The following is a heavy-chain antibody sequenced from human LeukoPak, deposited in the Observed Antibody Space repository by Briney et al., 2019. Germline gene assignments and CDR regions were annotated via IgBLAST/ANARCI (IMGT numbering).Heavy chain of an antibody. D-gene: IGHD2-21*01. CDR3: ARGGDFVVTARFDY. J-gene: IGHJ4*02. V-gene: IGHV1-69*13. Sequence: SVKVSCKASGGTFSSYAISWVRQAPGQGLEWMGGIIPIFGTANYAQKFQGRVTITADESTSTAYMELSSLRSEDTAVYYCARGGDFVVTARFDYWGQGTLVTVSS. CDR2: IIPIFGTA. CDR1: GGTFSSYA.